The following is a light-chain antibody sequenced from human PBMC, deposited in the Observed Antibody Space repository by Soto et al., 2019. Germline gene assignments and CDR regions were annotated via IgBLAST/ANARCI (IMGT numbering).Light chain of an antibody. CDR3: SSYAGSSTPYV. V-gene: IGLV2-14*01. CDR2: EVT. CDR1: SSDIGGYKH. J-gene: IGLJ1*01. Sequence: QSALTQPASVSGSPGQSITISCTGTSSDIGGYKHVSWYQQHPGKAPKLMIYEVTNRPSGVSYRFSGSKSGNTASLTISGLQAEDEADYYCSSYAGSSTPYVFGTGTKLTVL.